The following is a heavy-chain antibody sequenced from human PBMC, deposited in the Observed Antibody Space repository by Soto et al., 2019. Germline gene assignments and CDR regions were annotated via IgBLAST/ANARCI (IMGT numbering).Heavy chain of an antibody. D-gene: IGHD6-13*01. J-gene: IGHJ6*03. CDR2: IGSAGDT. CDR1: GFTFSSYG. Sequence: EVQLVESGGGLVQPGGSLRLSCAASGFTFSSYGMHWVRQGTGKGLEWVSAIGSAGDTYYPGSVKGRFTISRENAKNSVYLQMNSLRAGDTAVYYCARARSSWRDYKYYFMDVWGKGTTVTVSS. CDR3: ARARSSWRDYKYYFMDV. V-gene: IGHV3-13*01.